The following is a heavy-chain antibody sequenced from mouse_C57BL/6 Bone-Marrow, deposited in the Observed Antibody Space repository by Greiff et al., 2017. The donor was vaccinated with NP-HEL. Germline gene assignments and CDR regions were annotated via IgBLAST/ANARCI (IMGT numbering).Heavy chain of an antibody. D-gene: IGHD2-3*01. J-gene: IGHJ4*01. CDR1: GFSFTSYG. CDR2: LWSGGST. V-gene: IGHV2-2*01. CDR3: ARGRGWLLLYAMDY. Sequence: VKLVESGPGLVQPSQSLSITCTVSGFSFTSYGVHWVRQSPGKGLEWLGVLWSGGSTDYNAAFISTLSLSKDNSKSQVFVKMNSLQADDTAIYYCARGRGWLLLYAMDYWGQGTSVTVAS.